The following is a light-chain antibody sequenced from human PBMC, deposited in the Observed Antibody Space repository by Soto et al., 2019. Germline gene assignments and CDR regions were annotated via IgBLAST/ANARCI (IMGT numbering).Light chain of an antibody. Sequence: EIVMTQSPATLSASPGERATISCRASQSVGNNLAWYQQQPGQAPRLLIFYASTRAIGIPARFSGSGSGTEFTLTISILQSEYVAVYYCQQYKNWRPMYTFGQGTKVEIK. V-gene: IGKV3-15*01. CDR1: QSVGNN. J-gene: IGKJ2*01. CDR3: QQYKNWRPMYT. CDR2: YAS.